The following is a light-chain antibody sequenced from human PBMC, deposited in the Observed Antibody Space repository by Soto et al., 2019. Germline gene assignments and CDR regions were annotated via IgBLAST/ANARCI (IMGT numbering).Light chain of an antibody. CDR3: AVWDDSLNGVV. V-gene: IGLV1-36*01. CDR2: YDD. Sequence: QSVLTQPPSVSEAPRQRVTISCSGSSSNVGNNAVNWYQQLPGKAPKLLIYYDDLLPSGVSDRFSGSKSGTSASLAISGLQSEDEADYYCAVWDDSLNGVVFGGGTKVTV. J-gene: IGLJ2*01. CDR1: SSNVGNNA.